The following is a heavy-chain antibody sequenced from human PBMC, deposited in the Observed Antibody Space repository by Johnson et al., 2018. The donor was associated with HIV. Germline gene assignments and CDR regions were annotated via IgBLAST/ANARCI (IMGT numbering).Heavy chain of an antibody. CDR2: IYSGGST. D-gene: IGHD1-26*01. Sequence: VQLVESGGGLVQPGGSLRLSCAASGFIVRSNYMNWVRQAPGKGLEWVSVIYSGGSTYYADSVQGRFTISRDNSKNTLYLQMNSLRAEDTAVYYCAKDLFTEREDDAFDIWGQGTMVTVSS. CDR3: AKDLFTEREDDAFDI. CDR1: GFIVRSNY. J-gene: IGHJ3*02. V-gene: IGHV3-66*01.